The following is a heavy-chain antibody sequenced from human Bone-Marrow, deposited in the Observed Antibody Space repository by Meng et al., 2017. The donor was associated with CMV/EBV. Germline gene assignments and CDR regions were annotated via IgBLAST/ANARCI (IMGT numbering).Heavy chain of an antibody. V-gene: IGHV4-34*01. CDR2: INHSGST. J-gene: IGHJ5*02. CDR1: GGSFSGYY. D-gene: IGHD1-26*01. CDR3: ARARELLQGHNWFDP. Sequence: GSLRLSCAVYGGSFSGYYWSWIRQPPGKGLEWIGEINHSGSTNYNPSLKSRVTISVDTSKNQFSLKLSSVTAADTAVYYCARARELLQGHNWFDPWGQGTLVTVPQ.